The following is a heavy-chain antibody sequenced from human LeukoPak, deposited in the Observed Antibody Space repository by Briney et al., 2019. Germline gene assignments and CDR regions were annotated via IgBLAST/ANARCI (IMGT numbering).Heavy chain of an antibody. CDR1: GFTFNSYA. V-gene: IGHV3-23*01. CDR2: ISGSGDST. J-gene: IGHJ5*02. D-gene: IGHD5-18*01. CDR3: ATACGGYSYGSGGNWFDP. Sequence: GGSLRLSCAASGFTFNSYAMSWVRQAPGKGLEWVSTISGSGDSTYYAESVKGRFTISRDNSRNTLYLQMDSLRAEDTAVYYCATACGGYSYGSGGNWFDPWGQGTLVIVSS.